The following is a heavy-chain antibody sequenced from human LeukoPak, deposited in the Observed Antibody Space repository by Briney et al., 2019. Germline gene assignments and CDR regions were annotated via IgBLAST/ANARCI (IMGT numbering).Heavy chain of an antibody. CDR3: ASVYEHGRIRYFDWLFPDAFDI. V-gene: IGHV3-30*02. CDR2: IRFDGGNK. J-gene: IGHJ3*02. Sequence: GGSLRLSCAASGFTFSIYDIHWVRQAPGKGLEWVASIRFDGGNKYYAESVKGRVTISRDNSKNTLYLQMNSLRAEDTAVYYCASVYEHGRIRYFDWLFPDAFDIWGQGTMVTVSS. D-gene: IGHD3-9*01. CDR1: GFTFSIYD.